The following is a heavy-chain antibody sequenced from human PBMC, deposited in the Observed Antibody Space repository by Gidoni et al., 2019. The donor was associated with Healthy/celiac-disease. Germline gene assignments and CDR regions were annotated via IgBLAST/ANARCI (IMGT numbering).Heavy chain of an antibody. Sequence: QVQLVQSGAEVKKPGSSVKASCKASGGTVSSYAISWVRQAPRQGLEWMGGIIPIFGTANYAQKFQSRVTITADESTSTAYMKLSSLRSEGTAVYYCASTASGWYSGFDPWGQGTLVTVSS. CDR3: ASTASGWYSGFDP. CDR1: GGTVSSYA. J-gene: IGHJ5*02. CDR2: IIPIFGTA. V-gene: IGHV1-69*01. D-gene: IGHD6-19*01.